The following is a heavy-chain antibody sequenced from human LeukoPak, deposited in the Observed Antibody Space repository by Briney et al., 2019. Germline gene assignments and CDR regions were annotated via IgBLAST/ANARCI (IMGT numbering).Heavy chain of an antibody. CDR1: GYTLSELS. CDR3: ATRHPHYGDYVEDY. J-gene: IGHJ4*02. CDR2: FDPEDGET. D-gene: IGHD4-17*01. Sequence: GASVKVSCKVSGYTLSELSMQWVRQAPGKGLGWMGGFDPEDGETIYAQKFQDRVTMTEDTSTDTAYMELSSLRSEDTAVYYCATRHPHYGDYVEDYWGQGTVVTVSS. V-gene: IGHV1-24*01.